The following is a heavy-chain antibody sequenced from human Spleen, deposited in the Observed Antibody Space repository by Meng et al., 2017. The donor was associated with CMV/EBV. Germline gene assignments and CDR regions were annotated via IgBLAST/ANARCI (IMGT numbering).Heavy chain of an antibody. CDR2: ISYDGRNK. Sequence: GGSLRLSCAASGFAFKSYGMHWVRQAPGKGLEWVALISYDGRNKYYADSVKGRFTISRDNSKNTLYLQMNSLRVEDTAVYYCARDYYQYYFDYWGQGTLVTVSS. CDR1: GFAFKSYG. J-gene: IGHJ4*02. CDR3: ARDYYQYYFDY. D-gene: IGHD3-10*01. V-gene: IGHV3-30*19.